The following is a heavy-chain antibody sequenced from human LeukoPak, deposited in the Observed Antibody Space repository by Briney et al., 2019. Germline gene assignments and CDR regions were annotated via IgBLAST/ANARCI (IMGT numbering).Heavy chain of an antibody. CDR1: GYTFINYG. CDR2: ISPNNGNT. J-gene: IGHJ5*02. Sequence: ASVKVSCKASGYTFINYGISWVRQAPGQGLEWMGWISPNNGNTNYAQRLQGRFTMTTDTSTSTAYMELRSLRSDDTAVYYCARTHDWFEPWGQGTLVTVSS. V-gene: IGHV1-18*01. CDR3: ARTHDWFEP.